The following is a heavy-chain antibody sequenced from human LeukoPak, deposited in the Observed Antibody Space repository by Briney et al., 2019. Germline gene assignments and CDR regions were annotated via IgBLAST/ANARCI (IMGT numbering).Heavy chain of an antibody. Sequence: SVKVSCKASGGTFSSYAISWVRQAPGQGLEWMGGIIPIFGTANYAQKFQGRVTITADESTSTAYMELSSLRSEDTAVYYCARDRYSSSSYWYYYYYYGMDVWGQGTTVTASS. CDR3: ARDRYSSSSYWYYYYYYGMDV. CDR2: IIPIFGTA. J-gene: IGHJ6*02. D-gene: IGHD6-6*01. V-gene: IGHV1-69*13. CDR1: GGTFSSYA.